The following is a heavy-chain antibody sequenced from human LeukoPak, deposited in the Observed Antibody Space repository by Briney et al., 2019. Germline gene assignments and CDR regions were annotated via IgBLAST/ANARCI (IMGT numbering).Heavy chain of an antibody. V-gene: IGHV3-23*01. CDR3: AKEYDSRGYFDY. J-gene: IGHJ4*02. CDR1: GSTFSSYA. D-gene: IGHD3-22*01. Sequence: GGSLRLSCAASGSTFSSYAMSWVRQAPGKGLEWVSAISFSGSRTYYADSVKGRFTISRDNTKNTLYLQMNSLRVEDTAVYYCAKEYDSRGYFDYWGQGTLVTVSS. CDR2: ISFSGSRT.